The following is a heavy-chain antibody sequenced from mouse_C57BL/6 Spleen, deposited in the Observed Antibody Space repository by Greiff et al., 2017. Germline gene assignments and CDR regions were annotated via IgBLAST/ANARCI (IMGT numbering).Heavy chain of an antibody. D-gene: IGHD1-1*01. Sequence: EVKLMESGGGLVKPGGSLKLSCAASGFTFSSYAMSWVRQTPEKRLEWVATISDGGSYTYYPDIVKGRFTISRDNAKNNLYLQMSHLKSEDTAMYYCARDGNYGSSSWFAYWGQGTLVTVSA. J-gene: IGHJ3*01. CDR1: GFTFSSYA. V-gene: IGHV5-4*01. CDR2: ISDGGSYT. CDR3: ARDGNYGSSSWFAY.